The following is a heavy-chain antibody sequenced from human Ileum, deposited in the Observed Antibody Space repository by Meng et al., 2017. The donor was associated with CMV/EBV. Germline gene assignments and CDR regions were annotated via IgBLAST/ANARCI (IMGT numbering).Heavy chain of an antibody. V-gene: IGHV4-34*01. J-gene: IGHJ6*02. D-gene: IGHD6-13*01. Sequence: SETLSLTFAVYGGSFSGYYWSWIRQPPGKGLEWVGEINHSGSTNYNPSLKSRVTISVDTSKNQFSLKLSSVTAADTAVYYCARGYSSSRLARYYYGMDVWGQGTTVTVSS. CDR1: GGSFSGYY. CDR2: INHSGST. CDR3: ARGYSSSRLARYYYGMDV.